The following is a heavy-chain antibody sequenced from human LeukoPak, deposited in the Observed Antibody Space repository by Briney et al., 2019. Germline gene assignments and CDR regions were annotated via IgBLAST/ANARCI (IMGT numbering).Heavy chain of an antibody. D-gene: IGHD5-12*01. CDR1: GFTFGDYA. J-gene: IGHJ4*02. CDR2: IRSKAYGGTT. Sequence: GGSLRLSCTASGFTFGDYAMSWVRQAPGKGLEWVGFIRSKAYGGTTEYAASVKGRFTISRDDSKSIAYLQMNSLKTEDTAVYYCTRDRSYDSLAYFDYWGQGTLVTVSS. CDR3: TRDRSYDSLAYFDY. V-gene: IGHV3-49*04.